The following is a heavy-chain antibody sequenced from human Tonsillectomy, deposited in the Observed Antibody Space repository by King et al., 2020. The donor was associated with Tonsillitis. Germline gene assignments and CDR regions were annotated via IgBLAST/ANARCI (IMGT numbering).Heavy chain of an antibody. V-gene: IGHV3-30*02. Sequence: VQLVESGGGVVQAGGSLRLSCAASGFTFFTYGMHWVRQAPGKGLEWVAFVRFDGGNKYYSDSVKGRFTISRDNSKNTLYLQMNSLRPEDTAVYYCAKAWVWDSYNCDSWGQGTLVTVSS. CDR1: GFTFFTYG. D-gene: IGHD1-26*01. J-gene: IGHJ4*02. CDR2: VRFDGGNK. CDR3: AKAWVWDSYNCDS.